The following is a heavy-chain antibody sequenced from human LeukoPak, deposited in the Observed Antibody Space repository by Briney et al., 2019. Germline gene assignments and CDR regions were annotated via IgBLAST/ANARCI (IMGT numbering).Heavy chain of an antibody. D-gene: IGHD3-22*01. CDR1: GGSISRYY. CDR3: ARVANYYDSSGYYY. Sequence: SETLSLTCTVSGGSISRYYWSWIRQPPGKGLEWIGYISYTGSTTYNSSLKSRVTISLDTSQNQFSLKLTSVTPADTAVYYCARVANYYDSSGYYYWGQGTLVTVSS. J-gene: IGHJ4*02. V-gene: IGHV4-59*01. CDR2: ISYTGST.